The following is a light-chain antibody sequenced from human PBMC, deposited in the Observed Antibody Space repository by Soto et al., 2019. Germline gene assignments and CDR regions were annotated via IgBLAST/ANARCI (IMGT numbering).Light chain of an antibody. V-gene: IGKV3-11*01. Sequence: ETVLTQSPATLSLSPGERATLSCMAGQSISSSLAWYQQTPGQAPRLLIYDASKRATGIPARFSGSGSGTDFTLTISSLEPEDFAVYYCQQRFTWPSFGPGTKVDVK. J-gene: IGKJ3*01. CDR2: DAS. CDR3: QQRFTWPS. CDR1: QSISSS.